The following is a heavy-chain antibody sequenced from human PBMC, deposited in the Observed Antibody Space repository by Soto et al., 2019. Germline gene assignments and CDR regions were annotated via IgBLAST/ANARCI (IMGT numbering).Heavy chain of an antibody. CDR1: GGSVSSGDYY. J-gene: IGHJ4*02. Sequence: SETLSLTCTVSGGSVSSGDYYWNWIRQPPGKGLEWIGYIYYTGSTNYNPSLESRLTMSVDMSKNHFSLKLTSVTAADTAVYYCAAPPRYWGQGTPVTVSS. V-gene: IGHV4-61*03. D-gene: IGHD6-6*01. CDR2: IYYTGST. CDR3: AAPPRY.